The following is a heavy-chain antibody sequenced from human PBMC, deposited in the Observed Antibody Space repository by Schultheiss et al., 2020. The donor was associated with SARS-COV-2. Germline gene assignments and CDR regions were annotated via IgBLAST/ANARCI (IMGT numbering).Heavy chain of an antibody. V-gene: IGHV4-4*07. Sequence: GSLRLSCTVSGGSISSYYWSWIRQPAGKGLEWIGRIYTSGSTNYNPSLKSRVTISVDTSKNQFSLQLNSVTPEDTAVYYCARLITMVRGELSGYYYMDVWGKGTTVTVSS. D-gene: IGHD3-10*01. CDR1: GGSISSYY. CDR2: IYTSGST. CDR3: ARLITMVRGELSGYYYMDV. J-gene: IGHJ6*03.